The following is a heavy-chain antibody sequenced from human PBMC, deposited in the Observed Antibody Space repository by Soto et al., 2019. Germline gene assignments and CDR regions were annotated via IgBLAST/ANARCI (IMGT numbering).Heavy chain of an antibody. V-gene: IGHV3-23*01. J-gene: IGHJ4*02. D-gene: IGHD1-26*01. CDR2: ISGSGGST. CDR3: AKALSGSYWRVASGDYFDD. Sequence: EVQLLASGGGLVQPGGSLRLSCAASGFTFSSYAMSWVRQAPKKGLEWVSDISGSGGSTYYADSVKGRFTISRDNSKNTLYVQMDSLRAEDTSVYYVAKALSGSYWRVASGDYFDDWGQGTLVTVSS. CDR1: GFTFSSYA.